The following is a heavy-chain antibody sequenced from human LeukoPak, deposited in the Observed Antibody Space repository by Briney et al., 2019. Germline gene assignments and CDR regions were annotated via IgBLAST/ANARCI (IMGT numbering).Heavy chain of an antibody. Sequence: SETLSLTCAVYGGSFSGYYWSWIRQPPGKGLEWIGEINHSGSTNYNPSLKSRVTISVDTSKNQFSLKLSSVTAADTAVYYCAASSSWSGRNYWGQGTLVTVSS. V-gene: IGHV4-34*01. CDR2: INHSGST. D-gene: IGHD6-13*01. CDR3: AASSSWSGRNY. CDR1: GGSFSGYY. J-gene: IGHJ4*02.